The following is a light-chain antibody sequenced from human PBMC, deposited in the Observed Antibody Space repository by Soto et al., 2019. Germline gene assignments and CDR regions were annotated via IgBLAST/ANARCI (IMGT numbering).Light chain of an antibody. Sequence: QSALTQPPSASGSPGQSVTISCTGTSSDVGGYKYVSWYQQHPGKAPKLMIYDVSNQPSGVSNRFSGSKSGNTASLTISGLQAEDEADYYCSSYASSSTYVFGTGTKVTVL. CDR1: SSDVGGYKY. J-gene: IGLJ1*01. CDR3: SSYASSSTYV. CDR2: DVS. V-gene: IGLV2-14*01.